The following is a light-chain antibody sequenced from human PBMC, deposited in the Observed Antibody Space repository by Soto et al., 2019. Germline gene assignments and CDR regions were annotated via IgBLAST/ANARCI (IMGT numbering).Light chain of an antibody. Sequence: EIVLTQSPDTLSLSPGERATLSCRASQTVTRHLAWYQQKPGQAPRLLIYAASNRATGIPARFSGSGSGTDFTLTISSLEPEDFAFYYCQQRSNWPPGWTFGQGTNVEIK. CDR2: AAS. J-gene: IGKJ1*01. CDR1: QTVTRH. CDR3: QQRSNWPPGWT. V-gene: IGKV3-11*01.